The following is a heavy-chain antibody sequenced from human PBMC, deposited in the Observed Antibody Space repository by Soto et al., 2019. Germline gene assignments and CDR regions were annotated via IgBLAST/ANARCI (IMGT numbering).Heavy chain of an antibody. CDR3: VRGGILEANRPYYYYGLDV. Sequence: VKVSCKAFGYTFTTYGLSWVRQAPGQGLEWMGWVSPYNGNTYYAPRLQGRVTMTTDTSTTTAYMSLRSLRSDDTAIYYCVRGGILEANRPYYYYGLDVWGQRTPATVS. CDR1: GYTFTTYG. J-gene: IGHJ6*02. CDR2: VSPYNGNT. V-gene: IGHV1-18*01. D-gene: IGHD1-1*01.